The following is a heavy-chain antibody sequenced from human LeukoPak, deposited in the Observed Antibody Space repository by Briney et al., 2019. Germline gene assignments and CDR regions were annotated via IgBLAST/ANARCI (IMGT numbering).Heavy chain of an antibody. D-gene: IGHD6-19*01. CDR1: GFTFTTYW. J-gene: IGHJ4*02. CDR2: IKEDGSET. CDR3: VGGIGWQPDY. Sequence: GGSLRLSCAASGFTFTTYWMNWVRQAPGKGLEWVATIKEDGSETYYVDFVKGRFTISRDNAKSSVYLQINSLRAEDTAVYYCVGGIGWQPDYWGQGTLVTVSS. V-gene: IGHV3-7*03.